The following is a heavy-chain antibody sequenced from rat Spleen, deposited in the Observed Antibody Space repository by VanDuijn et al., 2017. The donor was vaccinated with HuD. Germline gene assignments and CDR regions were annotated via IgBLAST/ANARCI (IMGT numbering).Heavy chain of an antibody. CDR1: GFIFSDYD. CDR2: IRYDGSST. J-gene: IGHJ2*01. V-gene: IGHV5-22*01. Sequence: EVQLVESGGGLVQPGRSMKLSCAASGFIFSDYDMTWVRQAPKKGLEWVATIRYDGSSTYYRDSVKGRFTISRDNAKSTLYLQMNSLRSEDTATYYCARQDYGYRDYWGQGVMVTVSS. CDR3: ARQDYGYRDY. D-gene: IGHD1-9*01.